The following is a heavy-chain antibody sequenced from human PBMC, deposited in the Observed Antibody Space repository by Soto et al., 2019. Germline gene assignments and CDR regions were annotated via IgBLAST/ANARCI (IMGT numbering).Heavy chain of an antibody. CDR3: ARPLFKYGDFRHFSY. CDR2: INHRGGT. V-gene: IGHV4-34*01. D-gene: IGHD4-17*01. CDR1: GGSFSGYGGPFSGYY. Sequence: PSETLSLTCAVHGGSFSGYGGPFSGYYWSWIRQTPGKGLEWIGEINHRGGTNYKPSLKSHVTISVDKTLNTAYLQWDSLKASDTAMYYCARPLFKYGDFRHFSYWGQGTQVTVSS. J-gene: IGHJ4*02.